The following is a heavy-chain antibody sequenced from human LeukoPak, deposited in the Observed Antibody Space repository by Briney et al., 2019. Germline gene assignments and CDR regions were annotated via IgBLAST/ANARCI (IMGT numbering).Heavy chain of an antibody. D-gene: IGHD3-10*01. CDR3: AKQWFGESPEFDP. CDR1: GYTFTGYY. Sequence: ASVKVSCKASGYTFTGYYLHWVRQAPGQGLEWIGWINPNSGGTNYAQKFQGRVTMTRDTSISTAYMELSRLRSDDTAVYYCAKQWFGESPEFDPWGQGTLVTVSS. CDR2: INPNSGGT. J-gene: IGHJ5*02. V-gene: IGHV1-2*02.